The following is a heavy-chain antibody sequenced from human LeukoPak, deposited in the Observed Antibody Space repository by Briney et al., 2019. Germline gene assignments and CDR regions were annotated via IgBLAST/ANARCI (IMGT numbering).Heavy chain of an antibody. D-gene: IGHD3/OR15-3a*01. CDR1: GYTFTSYG. J-gene: IGHJ5*02. CDR3: ARNTQGDWSHAFDP. Sequence: GASVKVSCKASGYTFTSYGISWVRQAPGQGLEWMGWISAYNGNTNYAQKLQGRVTMTTDTSTSTAYMELRSLRSDDTAVYYRARNTQGDWSHAFDPWGQGTLVTVSS. V-gene: IGHV1-18*01. CDR2: ISAYNGNT.